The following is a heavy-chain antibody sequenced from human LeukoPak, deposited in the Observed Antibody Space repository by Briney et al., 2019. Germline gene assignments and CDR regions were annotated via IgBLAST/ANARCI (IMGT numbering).Heavy chain of an antibody. J-gene: IGHJ5*02. V-gene: IGHV1-18*01. CDR3: ARLLTARGYNWFDP. Sequence: ASVKVSCKASGYTFTSYGISWVRQAPGQGLEWMGWISAYNGNTNYAQKLQGRVTMTTDTSTSTAYMELRSLRSDDTAAYYCARLLTARGYNWFDPWGQGTLVTVSS. D-gene: IGHD2-21*02. CDR2: ISAYNGNT. CDR1: GYTFTSYG.